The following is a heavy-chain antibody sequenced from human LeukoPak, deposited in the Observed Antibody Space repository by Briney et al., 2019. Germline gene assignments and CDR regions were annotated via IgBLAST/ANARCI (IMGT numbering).Heavy chain of an antibody. V-gene: IGHV4-59*01. J-gene: IGHJ4*02. Sequence: SETLSLTCTVSGVSINTYFWSWIRQPPGKGLEWIGYVYYNGITNYNPSLKSRVSISLDTSKDQFSLRLNSVTAAETAVYYCASQLGGTTFHWGQGTLVTVSS. CDR3: ASQLGGTTFH. CDR1: GVSINTYF. CDR2: VYYNGIT. D-gene: IGHD1/OR15-1a*01.